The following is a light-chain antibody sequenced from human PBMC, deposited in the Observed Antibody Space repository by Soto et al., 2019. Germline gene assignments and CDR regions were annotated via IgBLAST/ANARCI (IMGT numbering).Light chain of an antibody. J-gene: IGKJ1*01. CDR3: QPYNGYGSWT. Sequence: DIQMTQSPSNLSASVGDRVTITCRASQSIVGWLAWYQQKPGKAPKLLIYKPSTLESGVPSRFSGSASGTEFTLTISSLQPDDFATYYCQPYNGYGSWTFGQGTKVEIK. CDR1: QSIVGW. CDR2: KPS. V-gene: IGKV1-5*03.